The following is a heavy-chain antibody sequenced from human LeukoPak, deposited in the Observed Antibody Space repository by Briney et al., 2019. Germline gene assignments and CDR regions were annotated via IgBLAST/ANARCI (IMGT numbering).Heavy chain of an antibody. CDR2: IYLDGSKI. CDR1: GFTLSSYA. J-gene: IGHJ4*02. CDR3: AKDLHEIAADY. V-gene: IGHV3-33*06. Sequence: PGGSLRLSCTASGFTLSSYAIHWVRQAPGKGLEWVSVIYLDGSKIYYADSVKGRFTLSRDNSKNTLYLQMNSLIAEDTAVYYCAKDLHEIAADYWGQGTLVTVAS. D-gene: IGHD2-21*01.